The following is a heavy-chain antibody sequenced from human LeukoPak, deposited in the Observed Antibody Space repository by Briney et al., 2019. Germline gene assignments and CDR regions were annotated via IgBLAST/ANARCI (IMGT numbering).Heavy chain of an antibody. CDR2: IDYSGNT. Sequence: SETLSLTCTVSGGSIRGYYWSWIRQPPGKALEWIAYIDYSGNTNSNPSLKSRVTISVDTSKNQFSLRLNSVTAADTAFYYCARHAQGLRYFDPWGQGTLVTVSS. D-gene: IGHD3-9*01. CDR3: ARHAQGLRYFDP. J-gene: IGHJ5*02. V-gene: IGHV4-59*08. CDR1: GGSIRGYY.